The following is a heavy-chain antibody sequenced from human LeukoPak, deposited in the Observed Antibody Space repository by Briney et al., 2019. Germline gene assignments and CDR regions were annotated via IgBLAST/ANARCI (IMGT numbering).Heavy chain of an antibody. CDR3: ARVRGILGAFDI. CDR1: GITFSSYW. CDR2: IKQDGSEK. V-gene: IGHV3-7*01. Sequence: GSLRLSCAASGITFSSYWMSWVRQASGKGLVWVANIKQDGSEKYYGDSVKGRFIISRDNGKNSLYLQMNSLRAEDTAVYYCARVRGILGAFDIWGQGTMVTVSS. D-gene: IGHD3-9*01. J-gene: IGHJ3*02.